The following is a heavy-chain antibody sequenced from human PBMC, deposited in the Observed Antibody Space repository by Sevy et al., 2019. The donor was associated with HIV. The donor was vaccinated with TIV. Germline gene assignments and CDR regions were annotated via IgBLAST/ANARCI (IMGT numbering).Heavy chain of an antibody. CDR3: ARVGVLGYCSSTSCYPYARISYGMDV. Sequence: GGSLRLSCAASGFTFSSYWMSWVRQAPGKGLEWVANIKQDGSEKYYVDSVKGRFTISRDNAKNSLYLQMNSLRAEDTAVYYCARVGVLGYCSSTSCYPYARISYGMDVWGQGTTVTVSS. V-gene: IGHV3-7*01. CDR1: GFTFSSYW. J-gene: IGHJ6*02. CDR2: IKQDGSEK. D-gene: IGHD2-2*01.